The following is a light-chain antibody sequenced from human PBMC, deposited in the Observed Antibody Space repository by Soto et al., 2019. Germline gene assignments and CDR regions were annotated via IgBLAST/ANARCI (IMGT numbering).Light chain of an antibody. CDR2: AAS. CDR1: RVISSW. V-gene: IGKV1-12*01. CDR3: QQYRSFPIT. J-gene: IGKJ5*01. Sequence: DLQLPQSPSSVPASVGDRVTLTCRASRVISSWLAWYQQKPGKAPNLLIYAASNMQSGVPARFSASGSGTDFTLTISRLQPEDFAAYYCQQYRSFPITFGQGTRLEIK.